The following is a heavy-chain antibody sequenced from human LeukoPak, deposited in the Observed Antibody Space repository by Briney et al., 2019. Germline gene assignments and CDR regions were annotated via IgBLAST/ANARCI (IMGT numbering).Heavy chain of an antibody. D-gene: IGHD7-27*01. CDR1: GFTLSNHV. V-gene: IGHV3-23*01. Sequence: PGGSLTLSCALSGFTLSNHVMNWVPQAPGKGREWLSGVIRPGGGTYYADSVKGRFTISRDDSKNTLSLQMNSLRVEDTAVYYCARDLAWGAFDYGGQGTLVTVSS. CDR2: VIRPGGGT. J-gene: IGHJ4*02. CDR3: ARDLAWGAFDY.